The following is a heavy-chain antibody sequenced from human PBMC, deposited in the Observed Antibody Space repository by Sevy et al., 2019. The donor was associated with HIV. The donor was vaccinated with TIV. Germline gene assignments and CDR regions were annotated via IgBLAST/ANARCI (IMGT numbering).Heavy chain of an antibody. V-gene: IGHV1-69*13. J-gene: IGHJ4*02. D-gene: IGHD4-4*01. CDR3: ARGGIGDYSKYFEY. CDR1: ADTFNSYA. Sequence: ASVKVSCKASADTFNSYAINWVRQAPGQGLEWMGGIIPSFGTTKYGQRFQGRVTITAVESTSTAYMELSSLRSEDSAVFYCARGGIGDYSKYFEYWGQGTLVTVSS. CDR2: IIPSFGTT.